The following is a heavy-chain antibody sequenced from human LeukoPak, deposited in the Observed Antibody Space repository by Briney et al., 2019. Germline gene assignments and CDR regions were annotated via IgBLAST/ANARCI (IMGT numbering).Heavy chain of an antibody. CDR3: ARDNCSGGSCYSDY. CDR2: IKQDGSEN. J-gene: IGHJ4*02. V-gene: IGHV3-7*01. D-gene: IGHD2-15*01. CDR1: GFTFSSYW. Sequence: GGSLRLSCAASGFTFSSYWMSWVRQAPGKGLEWVANIKQDGSENYYVDSVKGRFTISRDNAKNSLYLQMNSLRAEDTAVYYCARDNCSGGSCYSDYWGQGTLVTVSS.